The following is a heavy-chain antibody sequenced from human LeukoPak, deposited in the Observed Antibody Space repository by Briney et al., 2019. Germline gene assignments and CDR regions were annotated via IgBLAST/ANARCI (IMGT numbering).Heavy chain of an antibody. D-gene: IGHD6-19*01. CDR3: ATVQGSSGWLSAEYFQH. CDR1: GYTLTEFS. V-gene: IGHV1-24*01. Sequence: GASVKVSCKVSGYTLTEFSMHWVRQAPGKGLEWMGGFDPEDGETIYAQKLQGRVTMTEDTSTDTAYMELSSLRSEDTAVYYCATVQGSSGWLSAEYFQHWGQGTLVTVSS. CDR2: FDPEDGET. J-gene: IGHJ1*01.